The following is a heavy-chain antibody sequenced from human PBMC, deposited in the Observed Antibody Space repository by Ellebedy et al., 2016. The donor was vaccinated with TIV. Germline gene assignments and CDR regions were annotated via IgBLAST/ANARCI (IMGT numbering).Heavy chain of an antibody. Sequence: MPSETLSLTCTVSGGSISRSSYHWGWVRQRTGKGREWFGTIHYTGATSSNPSLKSRITISVNTSKNQFSLRLTSVTAATTSVYHCASWLGKQAMFDFWGQGALVTVSS. CDR1: GGSISRSSYH. CDR2: IHYTGAT. J-gene: IGHJ4*02. D-gene: IGHD5-12*01. V-gene: IGHV4-39*01. CDR3: ASWLGKQAMFDF.